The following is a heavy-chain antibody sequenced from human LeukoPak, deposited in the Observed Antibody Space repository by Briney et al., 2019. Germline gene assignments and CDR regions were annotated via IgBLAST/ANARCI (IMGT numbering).Heavy chain of an antibody. CDR3: ARAQHTAIIGYYYYYYMDV. CDR2: IIPIFGTA. V-gene: IGHV1-69*05. D-gene: IGHD5-18*01. Sequence: SVKVSCKASGGTFSNYAISWVRQAPGQGLEWMGGIIPIFGTANYAQKFQGRLTITTDESTSTAYMELSSLRSEDTAVYYCARAQHTAIIGYYYYYYMDVWGKGTTVTVSS. CDR1: GGTFSNYA. J-gene: IGHJ6*03.